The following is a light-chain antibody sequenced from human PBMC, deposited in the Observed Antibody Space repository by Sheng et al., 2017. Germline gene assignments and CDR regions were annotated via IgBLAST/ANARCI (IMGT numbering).Light chain of an antibody. CDR1: QSVSSN. Sequence: EILMTQSPGTLSVSPGERATLSCRASQSVSSNLAWYQQKPGQAPRLLIYGASTRATGIPGRFSGSGSGTEFTLTISNLESEDFAVYYCQQYRKWYSFGQGTKLE. CDR2: GAS. V-gene: IGKV3-15*01. J-gene: IGKJ2*03. CDR3: QQYRKWYS.